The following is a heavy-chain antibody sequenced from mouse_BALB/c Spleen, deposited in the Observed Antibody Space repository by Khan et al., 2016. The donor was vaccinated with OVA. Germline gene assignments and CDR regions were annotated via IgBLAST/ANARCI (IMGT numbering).Heavy chain of an antibody. D-gene: IGHD1-1*02. V-gene: IGHV9-3-1*01. CDR3: ASGGYWYFDV. Sequence: VQLVESGPELKKPGETVKISCKASGYTFTNYGMNWVKQAPGKGLKWMGWINTYTGEPTYADDFKGRFAFSLATSASTAYLQINNLKNEDTATYFCASGGYWYFDVWGAGTTVTVSS. CDR1: GYTFTNYG. CDR2: INTYTGEP. J-gene: IGHJ1*01.